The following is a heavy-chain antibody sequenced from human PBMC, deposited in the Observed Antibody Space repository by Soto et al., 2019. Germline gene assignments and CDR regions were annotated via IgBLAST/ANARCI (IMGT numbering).Heavy chain of an antibody. CDR3: ARDGLDYGDYDAFDI. CDR1: GYTFTSYA. J-gene: IGHJ3*02. Sequence: ASVKVSCKASGYTFTSYAMHWARQAPGQRLEWMGWINAGNGNTKYSQKLQGRVTMTTDTSTSTAYMELRSLRSDDTAVYYCARDGLDYGDYDAFDIWGQGTMVTVPS. CDR2: INAGNGNT. D-gene: IGHD4-17*01. V-gene: IGHV1-3*01.